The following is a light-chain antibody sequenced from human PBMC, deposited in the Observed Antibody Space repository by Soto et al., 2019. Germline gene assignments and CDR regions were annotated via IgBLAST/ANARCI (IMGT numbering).Light chain of an antibody. CDR1: QYIDRY. CDR2: AAS. J-gene: IGKJ1*01. Sequence: DIQMTQSPSSLSASVGDRVTITCRASQYIDRYLNWYQQKPGKAPKVLIYAASSLQSGVPSRFGGSGSGTDFTLTISSLQPEDFATYYCQQSYSTPRTFGQGTKV. V-gene: IGKV1-39*01. CDR3: QQSYSTPRT.